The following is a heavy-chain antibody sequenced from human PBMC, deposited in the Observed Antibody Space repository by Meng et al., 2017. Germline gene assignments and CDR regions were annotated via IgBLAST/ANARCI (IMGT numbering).Heavy chain of an antibody. J-gene: IGHJ2*01. D-gene: IGHD2/OR15-2a*01. CDR3: ARGLSTTYWYFDL. Sequence: HVRRVGSGGGGVQPGRSLRLSCAASGFTFSSYGMHWVRQAPGKGLEWVAVIWYDGSNKYYADSVKGRFTISRDNSKNTLYLQMNSLRAEDTAVYYCARGLSTTYWYFDLWGRGTLVTVSS. V-gene: IGHV3-33*01. CDR1: GFTFSSYG. CDR2: IWYDGSNK.